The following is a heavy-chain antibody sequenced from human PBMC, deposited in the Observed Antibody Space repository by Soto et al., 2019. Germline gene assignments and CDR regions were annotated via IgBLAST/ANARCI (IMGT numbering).Heavy chain of an antibody. CDR1: GGSISSGGYY. CDR2: IYYSGST. Sequence: QVQLQESGPGLVKPSQTLSLTCTVSGGSISSGGYYWSWIRQHPGKGLEWIGYIYYSGSTYYNPSLKSRVTISVDTSKNQFSLKLSSVTAADTAVYYCARDIRFLEFDVSDGMDVWGQGTTVTVSS. J-gene: IGHJ6*02. D-gene: IGHD3-3*01. V-gene: IGHV4-31*03. CDR3: ARDIRFLEFDVSDGMDV.